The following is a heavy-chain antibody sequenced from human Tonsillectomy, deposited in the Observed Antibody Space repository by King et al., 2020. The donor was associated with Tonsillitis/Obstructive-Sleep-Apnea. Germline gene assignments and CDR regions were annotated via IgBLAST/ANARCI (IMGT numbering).Heavy chain of an antibody. CDR3: VREYSSSSGRAFDI. D-gene: IGHD6-6*01. V-gene: IGHV3-74*01. CDR1: GFTFSSYW. CDR2: VNGDGSST. Sequence: VQLVESGGGLVQPGGSLRLSCAASGFTFSSYWMHWVRQAPGKGLVWVSRVNGDGSSTTYADSVKGRFTISRDNAKNTLYLQMNSLRAEDTAVYYCVREYSSSSGRAFDIWGQGTMVTVSS. J-gene: IGHJ3*02.